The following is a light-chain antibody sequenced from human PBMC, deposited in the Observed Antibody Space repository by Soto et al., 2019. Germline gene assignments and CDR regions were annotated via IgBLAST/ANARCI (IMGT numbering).Light chain of an antibody. Sequence: EIVMTQSPATLSVSPGERATLSCRASQSVSSNLAWYQQKPGQAPRILIYGASTRATGIPARFSGSGSGTEFTLTISSLQSEDFAVYYCQQYNNWHTFGQGTKVDIK. CDR1: QSVSSN. J-gene: IGKJ1*01. V-gene: IGKV3-15*01. CDR2: GAS. CDR3: QQYNNWHT.